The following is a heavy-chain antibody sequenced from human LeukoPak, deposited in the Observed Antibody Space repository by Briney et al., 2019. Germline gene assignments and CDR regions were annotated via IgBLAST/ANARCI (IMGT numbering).Heavy chain of an antibody. V-gene: IGHV3-21*01. Sequence: PGGSLRLSCAASGFTFSSYAMNWVRQAPGKGLEWVSSISSTSTYIYYADSVKGRFTISRDNAKNSLYLQMNSLRAEDTAVYYCARDPRLVGATTDVKGPDYWGQGTLVTVSS. D-gene: IGHD1-26*01. CDR2: ISSTSTYI. CDR3: ARDPRLVGATTDVKGPDY. J-gene: IGHJ4*02. CDR1: GFTFSSYA.